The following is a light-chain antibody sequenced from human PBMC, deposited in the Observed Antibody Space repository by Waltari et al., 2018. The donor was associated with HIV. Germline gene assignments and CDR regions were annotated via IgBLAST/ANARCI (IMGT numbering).Light chain of an antibody. CDR2: KAS. CDR3: QQDNSYPPT. CDR1: QSISRW. Sequence: DIQMTQSPSTLSASVGDRVTITCRASQSISRWLAWCQQKPGRAPNLLIYKASSLQSGVPSRFSGSGFGTDFTLAISSLQPDDSATYDCQQDNSYPPTFGGGTKVE. V-gene: IGKV1-5*03. J-gene: IGKJ4*01.